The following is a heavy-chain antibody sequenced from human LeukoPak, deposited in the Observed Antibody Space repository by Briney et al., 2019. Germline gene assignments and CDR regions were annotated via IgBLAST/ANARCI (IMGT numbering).Heavy chain of an antibody. CDR1: GGSISSSSYY. CDR3: ARDPSRITFGGVIVHSYYFDY. V-gene: IGHV4-39*07. Sequence: SETLSLTCTVSGGSISSSSYYWGWIRQPPGRGLEWIGSIYYSGSTYYNPSLKSRVTISVDTSKNQFSLKLSSVTAADTAVYYCARDPSRITFGGVIVHSYYFDYWGQGTLVTVSS. J-gene: IGHJ4*02. D-gene: IGHD3-16*02. CDR2: IYYSGST.